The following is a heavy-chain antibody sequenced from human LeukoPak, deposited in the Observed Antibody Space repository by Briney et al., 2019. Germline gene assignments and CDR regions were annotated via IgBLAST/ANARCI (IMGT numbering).Heavy chain of an antibody. Sequence: GGSLRLSCAASGFTFSIYGMNWVRQAPGKGLEWVSLISGSGGSTYYADSVKGRFTISRDNSNNTLYLQMNSLRAEDTAVYYCAKYRGYYDSSGPDYWGQGTLVTVSS. CDR3: AKYRGYYDSSGPDY. CDR2: ISGSGGST. V-gene: IGHV3-23*01. J-gene: IGHJ4*02. CDR1: GFTFSIYG. D-gene: IGHD3-22*01.